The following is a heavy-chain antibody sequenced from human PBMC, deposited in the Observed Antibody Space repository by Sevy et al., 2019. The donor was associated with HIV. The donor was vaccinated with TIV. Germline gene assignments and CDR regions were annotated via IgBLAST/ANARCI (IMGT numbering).Heavy chain of an antibody. J-gene: IGHJ3*02. V-gene: IGHV3-7*03. CDR2: IKQDGSEK. D-gene: IGHD3-22*01. Sequence: GGSLRLSCAASGFTFSSHWMSWVRQAPGKGLEWVANIKQDGSEKYYVDSVKGRFTISRDNAKNSLYLQMNSLRAEDTAVYYCARANYYDSSGSGGFDIWGQGTMVTVSS. CDR3: ARANYYDSSGSGGFDI. CDR1: GFTFSSHW.